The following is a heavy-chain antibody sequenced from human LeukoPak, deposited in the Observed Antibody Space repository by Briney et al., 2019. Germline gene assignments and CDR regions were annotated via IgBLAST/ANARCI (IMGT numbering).Heavy chain of an antibody. CDR1: GFTFSDYY. CDR3: ARERFGELFPSFDY. D-gene: IGHD3-10*01. CDR2: ISSSGSTI. J-gene: IGHJ4*02. V-gene: IGHV3-11*04. Sequence: GGSLRLSCAASGFTFSDYYMSWIRQAPGKGLEWVSYISSSGSTIYYADSVKGRFTISRDNAKNSLYLQMNSRRAEDTAVYYCARERFGELFPSFDYWGQGTLVTVSS.